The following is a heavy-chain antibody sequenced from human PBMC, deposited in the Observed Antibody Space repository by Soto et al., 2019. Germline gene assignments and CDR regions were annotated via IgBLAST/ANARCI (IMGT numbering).Heavy chain of an antibody. CDR1: GGSISSSNYY. J-gene: IGHJ5*02. CDR3: ATQEVGGSYVYTFDP. V-gene: IGHV4-39*01. Sequence: SETLSLTCTVSGGSISSSNYYWGWIRQPPGKGLEWIGSIYYSGSTYYNPSLKSRVTISVDTPKNQFSLKLSSVTAADTAVYYCATQEVGGSYVYTFDPWGQGTLVTVS. D-gene: IGHD1-26*01. CDR2: IYYSGST.